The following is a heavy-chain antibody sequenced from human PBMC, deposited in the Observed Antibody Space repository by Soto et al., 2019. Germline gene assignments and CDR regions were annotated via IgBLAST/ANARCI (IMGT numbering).Heavy chain of an antibody. CDR3: AKDKRITIFGVVNKYNWFDP. J-gene: IGHJ5*02. D-gene: IGHD3-3*01. CDR1: GFTFSSYA. Sequence: SGGSLRLSCAASGFTFSSYAMSWVRQAPGKGLEWVSAISGSGGSTYYADSVKGRFTISRDNSKNTLYLQMNSLRAEDTAVYYCAKDKRITIFGVVNKYNWFDPWGQGTLVTVSS. CDR2: ISGSGGST. V-gene: IGHV3-23*01.